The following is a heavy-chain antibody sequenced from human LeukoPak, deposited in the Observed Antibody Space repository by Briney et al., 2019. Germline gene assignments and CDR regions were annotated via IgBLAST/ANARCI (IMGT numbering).Heavy chain of an antibody. CDR1: GGSFSGYY. D-gene: IGHD3-3*01. CDR2: INHSGST. J-gene: IGHJ5*02. CDR3: ARGLPFTNGVVIIPSRSHKPDNWFDP. V-gene: IGHV4-34*01. Sequence: SETLSLTCAVYGGSFSGYYWSWIRQPPGKGLEWIGEINHSGSTNYNPSLKSRVTISVDTSKNQFSLKLSSVTAADTAVYYCARGLPFTNGVVIIPSRSHKPDNWFDPWGQGTLVTVSS.